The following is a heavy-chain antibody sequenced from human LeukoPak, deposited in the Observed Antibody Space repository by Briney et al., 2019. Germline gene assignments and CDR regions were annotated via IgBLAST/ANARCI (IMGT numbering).Heavy chain of an antibody. J-gene: IGHJ4*02. D-gene: IGHD3-22*01. CDR3: ARENYYDSSGYHPYYFDY. CDR1: GGSISSGDYY. Sequence: APQTLSLTCTVSGGSISSGDYYWSWIRQPPGKGLEWIGYIYYSGSTYYNPSLKSRVTISVDTSKNQFSLKLSSVTAADTAVYYCARENYYDSSGYHPYYFDYWGQGTLVTVSS. V-gene: IGHV4-30-4*01. CDR2: IYYSGST.